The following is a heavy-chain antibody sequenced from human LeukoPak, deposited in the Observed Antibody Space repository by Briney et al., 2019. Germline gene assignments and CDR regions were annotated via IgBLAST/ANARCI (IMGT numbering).Heavy chain of an antibody. V-gene: IGHV3-49*04. CDR3: TRDSYDSSGYYDFDY. CDR2: VRSKAYGGTK. J-gene: IGHJ4*02. D-gene: IGHD3-22*01. CDR1: GFTYGDYA. Sequence: GGSLRLYCTASGFTYGDYALNWVLQAPWKGQVWVGFVRSKAYGGTKEYAASVKGRFTMSRYDSKSIAYLQMNSLKTEDTAVYYCTRDSYDSSGYYDFDYWGQGTVVTVSS.